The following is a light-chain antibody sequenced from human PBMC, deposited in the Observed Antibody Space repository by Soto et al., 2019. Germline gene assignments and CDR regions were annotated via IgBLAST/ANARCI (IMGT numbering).Light chain of an antibody. V-gene: IGLV2-14*01. CDR3: CSYTSSRFVV. CDR1: SSDVGGYNY. Sequence: QSALTQPASVSGSPGQSITISCTGTSSDVGGYNYVSWYQQHPGKAPKLIIYYVSNRPSGVSNRFPGSKSGNTASLTISWLQAEAEADYYRCSYTSSRFVVFGGGTKLTFL. CDR2: YVS. J-gene: IGLJ2*01.